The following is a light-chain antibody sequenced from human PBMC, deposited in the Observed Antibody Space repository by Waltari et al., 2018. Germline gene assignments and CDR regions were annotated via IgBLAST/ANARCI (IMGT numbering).Light chain of an antibody. Sequence: EIVLTQSPDTLSLSPGERATLSCRASQSVSSTYLTWYQQKPGQAPRLLIFGASSRATGTPDRFSGSGSGTDFTLTISRLEPEYFAVYYCQQYGSSPTWTFGQGTKVEIK. V-gene: IGKV3-20*01. CDR2: GAS. CDR1: QSVSSTY. CDR3: QQYGSSPTWT. J-gene: IGKJ1*01.